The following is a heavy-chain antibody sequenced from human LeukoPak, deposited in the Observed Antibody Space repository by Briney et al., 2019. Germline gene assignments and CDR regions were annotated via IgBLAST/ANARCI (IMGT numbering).Heavy chain of an antibody. Sequence: ASVKVSCKVSGYTLTELSMHWVRQAPGKGLEWMGGFDPEDGETIYAQKFQGRVTMTEDTSTSTVYMELSSLRSEDTAVYYCAREFNVVVPAAIPDYYYYMDVCGKGTTVTVSS. CDR3: AREFNVVVPAAIPDYYYYMDV. CDR1: GYTLTELS. J-gene: IGHJ6*03. D-gene: IGHD2-2*02. CDR2: FDPEDGET. V-gene: IGHV1-24*01.